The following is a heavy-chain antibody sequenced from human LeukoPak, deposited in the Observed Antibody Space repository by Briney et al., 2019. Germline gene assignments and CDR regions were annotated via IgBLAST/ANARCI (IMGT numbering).Heavy chain of an antibody. D-gene: IGHD3-16*01. CDR3: ARGRGEDY. Sequence: GGSLRLSCAASGFTFSSYWMSWVRQAPGKGREWVANIKQDGGDKYYVDSVKGRFTISRDNAKNSLYLQMNSLRAGDTAVYYCARGRGEDYWGQGTLVTVSS. J-gene: IGHJ4*02. CDR2: IKQDGGDK. V-gene: IGHV3-7*04. CDR1: GFTFSSYW.